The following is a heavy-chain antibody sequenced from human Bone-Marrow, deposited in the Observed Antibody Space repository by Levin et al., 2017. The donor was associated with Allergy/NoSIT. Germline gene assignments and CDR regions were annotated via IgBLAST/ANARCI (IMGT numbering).Heavy chain of an antibody. CDR2: INADGTTT. Sequence: GGSLRLSCAASGFSFSTYWMHWVRQAPGKGLVWVSRINADGTTTTYADSVKGRFTVSRDNAKNTLFLRMNSLRAEDTAVYYCATGFDFGDFEYWGQGALVTVSS. CDR3: ATGFDFGDFEY. V-gene: IGHV3-74*01. CDR1: GFSFSTYW. J-gene: IGHJ4*02. D-gene: IGHD4-17*01.